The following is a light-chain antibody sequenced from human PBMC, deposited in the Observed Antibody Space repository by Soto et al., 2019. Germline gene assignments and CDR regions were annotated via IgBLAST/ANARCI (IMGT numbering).Light chain of an antibody. V-gene: IGLV2-14*01. Sequence: QSVLTQPASVSGSPGQSITISCTGGSSDIGGYNYVSWFQQHPGKVPKLMIYEVTNRPSGVSNRFSGSKSGSTASLTISGLQAEDEADYYCSSYTRSNTLVFGTGTKV. CDR3: SSYTRSNTLV. CDR2: EVT. J-gene: IGLJ1*01. CDR1: SSDIGGYNY.